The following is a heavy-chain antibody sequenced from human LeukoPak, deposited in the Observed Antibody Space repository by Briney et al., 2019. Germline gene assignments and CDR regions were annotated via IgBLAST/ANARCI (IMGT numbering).Heavy chain of an antibody. CDR3: ARDWYGYSYDY. D-gene: IGHD5-18*01. V-gene: IGHV3-20*04. J-gene: IGHJ4*02. CDR1: GFTFDGYG. CDR2: INWNGGST. Sequence: PGGSLRLSCAASGFTFDGYGMGWVRQAPGKGLEWVSGINWNGGSTGYVDPVKGRFTIYRDNAKNLLYLHMNSLRVEDTALYYCARDWYGYSYDYWGQGTLVTVSS.